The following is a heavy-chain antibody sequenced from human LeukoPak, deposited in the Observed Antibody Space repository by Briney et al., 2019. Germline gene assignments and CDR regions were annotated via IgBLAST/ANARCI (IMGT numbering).Heavy chain of an antibody. CDR1: GYRFSSYG. D-gene: IGHD3-22*01. V-gene: IGHV1-18*01. CDR3: ARPLTHYYDSSGRYGFGV. CDR2: ISAYNGDT. Sequence: ASVKVSCKASGYRFSSYGIGWVRQAPGQGLEWMGWISAYNGDTNSAQKFQGRVTMTTDTSTSTAYMELRSLRSDDTAVYYCARPLTHYYDSSGRYGFGVWGQGTLDIVSS. J-gene: IGHJ3*01.